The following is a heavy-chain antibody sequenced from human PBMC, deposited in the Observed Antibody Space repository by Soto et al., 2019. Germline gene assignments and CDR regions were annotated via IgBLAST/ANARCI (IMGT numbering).Heavy chain of an antibody. CDR3: AKNPRDYYDSSGYYYPNTYYFDY. V-gene: IGHV3-23*01. J-gene: IGHJ4*02. Sequence: GGSLRLSCAASGFTFSSYAMSWVRQAPGKGLEWVSAISGSGGSTYYADSVKGRFTISRDNSKNTLYLQMNSLRAEDTAVYYCAKNPRDYYDSSGYYYPNTYYFDYWGQGTLVTVSS. CDR2: ISGSGGST. D-gene: IGHD3-22*01. CDR1: GFTFSSYA.